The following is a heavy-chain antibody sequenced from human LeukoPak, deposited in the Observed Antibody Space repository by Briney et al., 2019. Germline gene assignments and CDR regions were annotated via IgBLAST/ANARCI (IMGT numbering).Heavy chain of an antibody. CDR2: ISSSGSTI. D-gene: IGHD6-13*01. J-gene: IGHJ5*02. Sequence: GGSLRLSCAASGFTFSSYEMNWVRQAPGKGLEWVSYISSSGSTIYYADSVKGRFTISRDNAKNSLYLQMNSLRAEDMAVYYCARVSSSWTEDWFDPWGQGTLVTVSS. CDR1: GFTFSSYE. CDR3: ARVSSSWTEDWFDP. V-gene: IGHV3-48*03.